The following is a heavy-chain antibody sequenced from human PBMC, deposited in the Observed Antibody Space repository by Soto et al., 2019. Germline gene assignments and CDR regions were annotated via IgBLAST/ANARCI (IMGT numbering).Heavy chain of an antibody. Sequence: VKVSCKASGYTFTGYYVHWVREAPGQGLEWMGWINPETGGTSYAQKFQGRVTLSRDTSINTAYLELSRLRFDDAAVYFCARERYQVISDGMDVWGQGTTVTVSS. CDR3: ARERYQVISDGMDV. D-gene: IGHD2-2*01. V-gene: IGHV1-2*02. CDR1: GYTFTGYY. CDR2: INPETGGT. J-gene: IGHJ6*02.